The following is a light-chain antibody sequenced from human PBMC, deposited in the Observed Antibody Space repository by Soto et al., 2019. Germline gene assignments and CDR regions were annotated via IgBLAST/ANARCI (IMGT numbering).Light chain of an antibody. CDR3: QHVSRYPPLT. J-gene: IGKJ4*01. V-gene: IGKV1-9*01. CDR2: AAS. CDR1: QGIRSY. Sequence: DIQLTQSPSFLSASVGDRVSITCRASQGIRSYLAWFQQKPGKAPKLLIYAASNLQSGVPSRFSGSGSGTEFTLTISRLQPEDFATYYCQHVSRYPPLTFGGGTKVEIK.